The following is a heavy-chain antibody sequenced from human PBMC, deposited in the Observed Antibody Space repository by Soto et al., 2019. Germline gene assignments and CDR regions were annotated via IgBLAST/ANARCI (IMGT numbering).Heavy chain of an antibody. CDR1: GYSFSSYW. Sequence: GESLKISCKGSGYSFSSYWIGWVRQMPGKGLEWMGIIYPGDSDTRYSPSFQGQVTISADKSISTAYLQWRSLKASDTAMYYCASRPPASSSWYYFDYWGQGALVTVSS. D-gene: IGHD6-13*01. CDR2: IYPGDSDT. V-gene: IGHV5-51*01. J-gene: IGHJ4*02. CDR3: ASRPPASSSWYYFDY.